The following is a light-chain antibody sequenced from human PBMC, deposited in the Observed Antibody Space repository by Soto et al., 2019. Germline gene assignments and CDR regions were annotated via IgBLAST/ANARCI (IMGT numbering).Light chain of an antibody. CDR1: QSVGSK. V-gene: IGKV3-15*01. CDR2: GAS. J-gene: IGKJ4*01. CDR3: QQYDVWPALT. Sequence: EKVMTQSPVTLSVSPGERVTLSCRASQSVGSKLAWYQQKPGQAPRLLIYGASNRATGTPVRFSGSGSGTEFTLTISSLQSEDSGVYYCQQYDVWPALTFGGGTQGGYQ.